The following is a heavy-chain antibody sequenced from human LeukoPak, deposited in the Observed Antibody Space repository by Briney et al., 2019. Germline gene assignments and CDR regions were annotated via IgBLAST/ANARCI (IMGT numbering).Heavy chain of an antibody. D-gene: IGHD5-12*01. CDR3: ARRRGYSGYALPTYFDY. J-gene: IGHJ4*02. Sequence: SETLSLTCTVSGGSISRYYWSWIRQPPGKGQEWIGYIYYSGSTNYNPSLKSRVTISVDTSKNQFSLKLSSVTAADTAVYYCARRRGYSGYALPTYFDYWGQGTLVTVSS. CDR2: IYYSGST. CDR1: GGSISRYY. V-gene: IGHV4-59*01.